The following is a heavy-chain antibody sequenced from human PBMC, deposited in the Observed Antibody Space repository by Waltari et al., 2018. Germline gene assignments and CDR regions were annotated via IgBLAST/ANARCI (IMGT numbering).Heavy chain of an antibody. D-gene: IGHD3-10*01. J-gene: IGHJ4*02. CDR1: GGSFSGYY. Sequence: QVQLQQWGAGLLKPSETLSLTCAVYGGSFSGYYWSWIRQPPGKGLEWIGEINRSGSTNYNPPLKGRVTISVDTSKNQFSLKLSSVTAADTAVYYCARVDYYGSGTIDYWGQGTLVTVSS. CDR2: INRSGST. V-gene: IGHV4-34*01. CDR3: ARVDYYGSGTIDY.